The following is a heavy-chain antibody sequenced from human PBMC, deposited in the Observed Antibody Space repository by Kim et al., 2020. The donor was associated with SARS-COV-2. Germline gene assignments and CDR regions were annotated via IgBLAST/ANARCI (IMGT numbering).Heavy chain of an antibody. Sequence: ADSVKGRVTISRDNSKNTLYLQMNSLRAEDTAVYYCAKVGDSSGWAFDYWGQGTLVTVSS. J-gene: IGHJ4*02. D-gene: IGHD6-19*01. V-gene: IGHV3-30*02. CDR3: AKVGDSSGWAFDY.